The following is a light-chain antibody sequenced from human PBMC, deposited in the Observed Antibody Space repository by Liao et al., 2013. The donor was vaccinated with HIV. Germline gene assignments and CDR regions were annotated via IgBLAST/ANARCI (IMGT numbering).Light chain of an antibody. Sequence: SYELTQPPSVSVAPGKTASITCGGNNFRSKSVQWYQQKPGQAPVLVIYFDSDRPSGIPERFSGSNSGNTATLTISRVEAGDEADYYCQVWDSSSDQEVFGGGTKLTVL. CDR3: QVWDSSSDQEV. CDR1: NFRSKS. CDR2: FDS. V-gene: IGLV3-21*04. J-gene: IGLJ3*02.